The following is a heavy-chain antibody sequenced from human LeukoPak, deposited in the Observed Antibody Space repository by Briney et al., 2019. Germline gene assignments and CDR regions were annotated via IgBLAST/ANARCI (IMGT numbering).Heavy chain of an antibody. CDR3: ARDCSGGSCYGAFDI. CDR1: GASIRSGDYY. D-gene: IGHD2-15*01. CDR2: IYDSGST. V-gene: IGHV4-30-4*01. J-gene: IGHJ3*02. Sequence: SETLSLTCTVSGASIRSGDYYWSWIRQPPGKGLEWIGYIYDSGSTYYNPSLKSRITISVDTSENRSSLKLSSVTATDTAVYYCARDCSGGSCYGAFDIWGQGTMVTVSS.